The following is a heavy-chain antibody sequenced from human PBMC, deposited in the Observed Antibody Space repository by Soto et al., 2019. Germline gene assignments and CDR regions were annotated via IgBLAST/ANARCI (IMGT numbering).Heavy chain of an antibody. J-gene: IGHJ4*02. V-gene: IGHV4-31*03. CDR3: ERDPSGGWLIDY. CDR1: GGSISSGGYY. Sequence: SETLSLTCTVSGGSISSGGYYWSWIRQHPGKGLEWIGYIYYSGSTYYNPSLKSRVTISVDTSKNQFSLKLSSVTAADTAVYYCERDPSGGWLIDYWGQGTLVTVSS. D-gene: IGHD6-19*01. CDR2: IYYSGST.